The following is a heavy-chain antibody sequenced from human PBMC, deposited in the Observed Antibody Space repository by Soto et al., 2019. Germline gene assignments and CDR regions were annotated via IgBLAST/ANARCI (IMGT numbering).Heavy chain of an antibody. D-gene: IGHD3-9*01. CDR1: GYIFTSYW. Sequence: PGESLKISCKGSGYIFTSYWINWVRQMPGKGLEWMGRIDPSDSYTNYSPSFQGHVTISADKSISTAYLQWSSLKASDTAMYYCERHGVGDILTGQPDYWCQGTLVTVS. CDR3: ERHGVGDILTGQPDY. J-gene: IGHJ4*02. CDR2: IDPSDSYT. V-gene: IGHV5-10-1*01.